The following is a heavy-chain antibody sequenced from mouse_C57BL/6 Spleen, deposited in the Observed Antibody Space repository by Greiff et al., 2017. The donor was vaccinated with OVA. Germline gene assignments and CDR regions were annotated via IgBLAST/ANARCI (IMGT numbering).Heavy chain of an antibody. CDR1: GYTFTSYW. CDR2: IHPGSGST. CDR3: ASRRLRDAMDY. Sequence: QVQLQQPGAELVKPGASVKMSCKASGYTFTSYWITWVKQRPGQGLEWIGDIHPGSGSTNYNEKFKSKATLTVDTSSSTAYMQLSSLTSEDSAVYYCASRRLRDAMDYWGQGTSVTVSS. V-gene: IGHV1-55*01. D-gene: IGHD2-4*01. J-gene: IGHJ4*01.